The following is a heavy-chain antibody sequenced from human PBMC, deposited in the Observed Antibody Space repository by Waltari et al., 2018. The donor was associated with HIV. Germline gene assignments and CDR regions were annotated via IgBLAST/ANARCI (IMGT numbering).Heavy chain of an antibody. J-gene: IGHJ3*02. CDR2: KNKDGSEK. CDR1: GFTFSLYW. Sequence: EVQLVESGGGLVQPGGSLRLSCAASGFTFSLYWMSWVRQAPGKGLEGVANKNKDGSEKHYVDSVKGRFTISRDNAKKSLYLQMNSLRAEDTAVYYCARMGLMMYAIGAFDIWGQGTMVTVSS. V-gene: IGHV3-7*01. CDR3: ARMGLMMYAIGAFDI. D-gene: IGHD2-8*01.